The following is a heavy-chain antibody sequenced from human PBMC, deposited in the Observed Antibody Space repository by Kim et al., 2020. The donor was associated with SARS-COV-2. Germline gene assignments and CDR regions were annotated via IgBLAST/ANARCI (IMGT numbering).Heavy chain of an antibody. V-gene: IGHV4-39*07. D-gene: IGHD3-22*01. CDR3: ARDVPGAHYYDSSGFPFDY. J-gene: IGHJ4*02. Sequence: SRVTISVDTSKNQFSLKLSSVTAADTAVYYCARDVPGAHYYDSSGFPFDYWGQGTLVTVSS.